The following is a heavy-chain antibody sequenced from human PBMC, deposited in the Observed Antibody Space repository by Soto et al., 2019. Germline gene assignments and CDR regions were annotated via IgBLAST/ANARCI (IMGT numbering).Heavy chain of an antibody. J-gene: IGHJ4*02. V-gene: IGHV3-30*03. CDR1: GFTVSTDG. D-gene: IGHD2-8*02. CDR2: ISRDGGTN. Sequence: QVQLVESGGGVVQPGRSLRLSCAVSGFTVSTDGMHWVRQAPGKGLEWVAVISRDGGTNDYADSVKGRFTISRDNSRNTLFLEMNSLRGDDMAVYYCTGEVASGYWGQGTLVTVSS. CDR3: TGEVASGY.